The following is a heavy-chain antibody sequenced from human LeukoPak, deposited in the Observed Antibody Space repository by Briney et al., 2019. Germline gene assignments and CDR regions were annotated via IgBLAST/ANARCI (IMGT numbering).Heavy chain of an antibody. CDR3: AREVLTGSYYIDF. CDR2: IWYDGSNK. D-gene: IGHD3-10*01. J-gene: IGHJ4*02. CDR1: GFTFSSYG. Sequence: GGSLRLSCAASGFTFSSYGMHWVRQAPGKGLEWVAVIWYDGSNKYYADSVKGRFTISRDNAKNSLFVQMNSLREEDTAVYFCAREVLTGSYYIDFWGQGTLVTVSS. V-gene: IGHV3-33*01.